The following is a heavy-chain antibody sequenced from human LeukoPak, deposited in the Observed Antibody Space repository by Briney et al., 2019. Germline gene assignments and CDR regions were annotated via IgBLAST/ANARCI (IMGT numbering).Heavy chain of an antibody. CDR1: GFTFSSYA. D-gene: IGHD3-22*01. V-gene: IGHV3-23*01. J-gene: IGHJ3*02. Sequence: GGSLRLSCAASGFTFSSYAMSWVRQAPGKGLEWVSAISGSGGSTYYADSVKGRFTISRDNSKNTLYPQMNSLRAEDTAVYYCAKVLHYDSSGSDAFDIWGQGTMVTVSS. CDR3: AKVLHYDSSGSDAFDI. CDR2: ISGSGGST.